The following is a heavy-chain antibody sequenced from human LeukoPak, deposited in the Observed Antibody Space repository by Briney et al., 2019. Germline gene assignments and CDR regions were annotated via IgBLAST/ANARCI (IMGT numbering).Heavy chain of an antibody. D-gene: IGHD6-13*01. Sequence: SETLSLTCTVSGGSISSYYWSWIRQPPGKGLEWIGYIYYTGSTNYNPSLKSRVTISVDTSKNQFSLKLNSVTAADTAVYYCASSSWYGNWFDPWGQGTLVTVSS. J-gene: IGHJ5*02. V-gene: IGHV4-59*01. CDR1: GGSISSYY. CDR2: IYYTGST. CDR3: ASSSWYGNWFDP.